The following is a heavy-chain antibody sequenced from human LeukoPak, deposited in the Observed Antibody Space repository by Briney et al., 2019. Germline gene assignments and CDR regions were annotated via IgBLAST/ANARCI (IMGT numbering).Heavy chain of an antibody. CDR3: TRGGVLLWFGESKDRPIDY. Sequence: PSETLSLTCAVYGGSFSGYYWSWIRQPPGKGLEWIGESNHSGSTNYNPSLKSRVTISVDTSKNQFSLKLSSVTAADTAVYYCTRGGVLLWFGESKDRPIDYWGQGTLVTVSS. CDR1: GGSFSGYY. V-gene: IGHV4-34*01. D-gene: IGHD3-10*01. J-gene: IGHJ4*02. CDR2: SNHSGST.